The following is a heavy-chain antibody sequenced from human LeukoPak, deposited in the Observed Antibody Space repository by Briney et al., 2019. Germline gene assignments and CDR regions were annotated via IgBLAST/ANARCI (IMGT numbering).Heavy chain of an antibody. CDR3: ARGQDSSSWYPNNWFDP. V-gene: IGHV3-33*01. CDR1: GFTFSGYG. J-gene: IGHJ5*02. CDR2: IWSDGSNK. Sequence: GGSRRLSCATSGFTFSGYGMHWVRQAPGKGLEWVTVIWSDGSNKYYADSVKGRFTISRDNAKNSLYLQMNSLRAEDTAVYYCARGQDSSSWYPNNWFDPWGQGTLVTVSS. D-gene: IGHD6-13*01.